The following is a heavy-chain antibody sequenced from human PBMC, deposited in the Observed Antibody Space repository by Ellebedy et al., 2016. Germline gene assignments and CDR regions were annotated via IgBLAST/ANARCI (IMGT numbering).Heavy chain of an antibody. CDR2: IYTNEDT. CDR1: GGSISGYY. Sequence: SETLSLXCTVSGGSISGYYWSWLRQPAGKGLEWIGRIYTNEDTNYNPSLKSRVTISVDTSKNQFSLKVTSVTAADTAVYYCAREDLGFCSGGSCPYYFDYWGQGTLVTVSS. V-gene: IGHV4-4*07. D-gene: IGHD2-15*01. CDR3: AREDLGFCSGGSCPYYFDY. J-gene: IGHJ4*02.